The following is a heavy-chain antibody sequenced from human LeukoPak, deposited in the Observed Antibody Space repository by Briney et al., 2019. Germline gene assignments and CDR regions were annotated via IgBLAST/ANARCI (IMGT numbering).Heavy chain of an antibody. CDR2: ISYDGSNK. J-gene: IGHJ4*02. Sequence: PGGSLRLSCAASGFTFSSYGMHWVRQAPGKGLEWVAVISYDGSNKYYADSVKGRFTISRDNSKNTLYLQMNSLRAEDRAVYYCAKDLIAFDYGGSSGGYWGQGTLVTVSS. CDR1: GFTFSSYG. D-gene: IGHD4-23*01. V-gene: IGHV3-30*18. CDR3: AKDLIAFDYGGSSGGY.